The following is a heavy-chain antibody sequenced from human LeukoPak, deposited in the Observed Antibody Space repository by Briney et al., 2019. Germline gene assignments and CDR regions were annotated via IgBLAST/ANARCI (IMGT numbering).Heavy chain of an antibody. V-gene: IGHV3-7*01. J-gene: IGHJ3*02. Sequence: PGGSLRLSCAASGFTFSSYWMSWVRQAPGKGLEWVAKIKQDGSEKYYVDSMKGRFTISRDNAKNSLYLQMNSRRTEDTAVYYCGRASSKNDAFDIWGQGTMVTVSS. CDR1: GFTFSSYW. CDR3: GRASSKNDAFDI. D-gene: IGHD4-11*01. CDR2: IKQDGSEK.